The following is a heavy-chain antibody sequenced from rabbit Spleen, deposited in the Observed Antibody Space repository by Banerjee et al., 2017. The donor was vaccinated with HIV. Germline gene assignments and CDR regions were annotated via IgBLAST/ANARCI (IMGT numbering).Heavy chain of an antibody. CDR3: ARDLVAVIGWNFNL. Sequence: QSLEESGGGLVQPEGSLTLTCKASGFDFSTNYDMCWVRQAPGKGPEWIACIRTGDGKTYYASWAKGRFIMSRTSSTTVTLQMTSLTAADTATYFCARDLVAVIGWNFNLWGQGTLVTVS. J-gene: IGHJ4*01. CDR1: GFDFSTNYD. V-gene: IGHV1S40*01. D-gene: IGHD1-1*01. CDR2: IRTGDGKT.